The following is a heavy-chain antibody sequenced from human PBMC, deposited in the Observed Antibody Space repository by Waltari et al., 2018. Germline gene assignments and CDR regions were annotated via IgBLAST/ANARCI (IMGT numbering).Heavy chain of an antibody. CDR2: IIPILGIA. D-gene: IGHD1-26*01. J-gene: IGHJ4*02. V-gene: IGHV1-69*04. Sequence: QVQLVQSGAEVKKPGSSVKVSCKASGGTFSSYAISWVRQAPGQGLEWMGGIIPILGIANYAQKVQGRVTITADESTSTAYRELSSLRSEDTAVYYCATGIVGANPPDYWGQGTLVTVSS. CDR1: GGTFSSYA. CDR3: ATGIVGANPPDY.